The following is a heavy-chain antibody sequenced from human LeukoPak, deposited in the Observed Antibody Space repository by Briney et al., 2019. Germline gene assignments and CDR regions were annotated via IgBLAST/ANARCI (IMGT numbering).Heavy chain of an antibody. Sequence: GGSLRLSRAASGFTFSSYAMSWVRQAPGKGLEWVSAISGSGGSTYYADSVKGRFTIPRDNSKNTLYPQMNSLRAEDTAVYYCAKDRARGNFDYWGQGTLVTVSS. D-gene: IGHD3-16*01. J-gene: IGHJ4*02. CDR1: GFTFSSYA. CDR3: AKDRARGNFDY. V-gene: IGHV3-23*01. CDR2: ISGSGGST.